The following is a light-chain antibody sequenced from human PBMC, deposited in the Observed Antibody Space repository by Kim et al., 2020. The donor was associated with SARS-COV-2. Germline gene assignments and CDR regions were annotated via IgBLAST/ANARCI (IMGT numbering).Light chain of an antibody. CDR1: KLGDKY. V-gene: IGLV3-1*01. CDR2: QDT. CDR3: QAWDSSTV. J-gene: IGLJ1*01. Sequence: VSVSPGQTASITCSGDKLGDKYACWYQQKPGPSPVLVIYQDTKRPSGIPERFSGSNSGNTATLTISGTQAMDEADYYCQAWDSSTVFGTGTKGTVL.